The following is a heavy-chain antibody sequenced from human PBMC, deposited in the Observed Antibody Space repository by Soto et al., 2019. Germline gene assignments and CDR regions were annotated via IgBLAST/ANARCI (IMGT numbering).Heavy chain of an antibody. CDR2: INAASGDT. Sequence: QVQLVQSGAKVKKPGASVKVSCQASGYSSNSYAMHWVRQAPGHRLEWMGWINAASGDTKYSQEFQGRVTITRDTSGSTVYMDLSSLRSEDTAFYYCVTGAHVWGTFLTWGRGTLVTVSP. J-gene: IGHJ4*02. CDR1: GYSSNSYA. V-gene: IGHV1-3*01. D-gene: IGHD3-16*01. CDR3: VTGAHVWGTFLT.